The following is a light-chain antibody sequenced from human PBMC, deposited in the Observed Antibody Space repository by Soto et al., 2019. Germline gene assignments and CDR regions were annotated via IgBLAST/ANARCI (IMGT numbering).Light chain of an antibody. J-gene: IGKJ3*01. Sequence: EIVMTQSPATLSVSPGERATLSCRASQSITTNLAWYQQKPGQAPRLLIYGASARATGVPARFSGSGSGTEFTLTISSLQAEDLAVYYCQQFHNWPVRTFGPGTKVEIK. CDR1: QSITTN. CDR3: QQFHNWPVRT. CDR2: GAS. V-gene: IGKV3-15*01.